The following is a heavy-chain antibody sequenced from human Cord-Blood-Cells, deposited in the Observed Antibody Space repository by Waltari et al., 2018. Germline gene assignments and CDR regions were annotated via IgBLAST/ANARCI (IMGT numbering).Heavy chain of an antibody. CDR3: ARDRGYCSGTSCYADAFDI. CDR2: IIPIFGTA. V-gene: IGHV1-69*01. J-gene: IGHJ3*02. CDR1: GGTFRSYA. D-gene: IGHD2-2*01. Sequence: QVQLVQSGAEVKKPGSSVKVSCKASGGTFRSYAISWVRQAPGQGLEWMGGIIPIFGTANYAQKFQGRVTITADESTSTAYMELSSLRSEDTAVYYCARDRGYCSGTSCYADAFDIWGQGTMVTVSS.